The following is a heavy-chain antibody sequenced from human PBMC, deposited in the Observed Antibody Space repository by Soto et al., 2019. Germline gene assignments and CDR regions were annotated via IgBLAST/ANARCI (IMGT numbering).Heavy chain of an antibody. CDR1: GFTFSSYA. J-gene: IGHJ4*02. CDR2: ISYDGSNK. V-gene: IGHV3-30-3*01. CDR3: ARDGGSSGWYSGYYFDY. D-gene: IGHD6-19*01. Sequence: QVQLVESGGGVVQPGRSLRLSCAASGFTFSSYAMHWVRQAPGKGLEWVAVISYDGSNKYYADSVKGRFTISRDNSXNXXYLQMNSRRAEDTAVYYCARDGGSSGWYSGYYFDYWGQGTLVTVSS.